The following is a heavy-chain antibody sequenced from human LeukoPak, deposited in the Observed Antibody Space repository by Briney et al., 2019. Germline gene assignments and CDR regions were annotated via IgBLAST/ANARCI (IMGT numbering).Heavy chain of an antibody. CDR3: ARGRGNSSSWYFDY. Sequence: GGSLRLSCVGSGFTFRTYAMNWVRQAPGKGLEWVANIKHDGSEKYSVDSVKGRFTISRDNAKNSLYLQMNSLRAEDTAVYYCARGRGNSSSWYFDYWGQGTLATVSS. J-gene: IGHJ4*02. CDR2: IKHDGSEK. CDR1: GFTFRTYA. D-gene: IGHD6-13*01. V-gene: IGHV3-7*01.